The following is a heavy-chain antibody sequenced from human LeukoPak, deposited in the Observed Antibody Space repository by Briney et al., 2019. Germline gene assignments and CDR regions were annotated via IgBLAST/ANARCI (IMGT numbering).Heavy chain of an antibody. CDR2: IKQDGSEK. CDR3: ARARRTRDNIYHYYYMDV. V-gene: IGHV3-7*01. D-gene: IGHD1-14*01. J-gene: IGHJ6*03. CDR1: GFIFSTYW. Sequence: GGSLRLSCAASGFIFSTYWMTWVRQAPGKGLEWVANIKQDGSEKYHVDSVRGRFTISRDNAKNSLYLQMNSLRAEDTAVYLCARARRTRDNIYHYYYMDVWGKGTTVTVSS.